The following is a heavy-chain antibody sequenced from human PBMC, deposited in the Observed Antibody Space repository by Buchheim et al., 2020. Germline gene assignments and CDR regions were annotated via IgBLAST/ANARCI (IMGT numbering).Heavy chain of an antibody. J-gene: IGHJ5*02. Sequence: EVQLVESGGGLVQPGGSLRLSCAASGFTFSSYWMHWVRQAPGKGLVWVSHINSDGSNTNYADSVKGRFTISRDNATNTLSLQMNSLRAEDTAVYYCARPFIAAPGGLDPWGQGTL. V-gene: IGHV3-74*01. D-gene: IGHD6-13*01. CDR1: GFTFSSYW. CDR2: INSDGSNT. CDR3: ARPFIAAPGGLDP.